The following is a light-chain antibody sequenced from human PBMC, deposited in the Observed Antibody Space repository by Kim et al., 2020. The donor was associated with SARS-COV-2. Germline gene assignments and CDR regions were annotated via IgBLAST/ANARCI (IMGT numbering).Light chain of an antibody. Sequence: ALVKLTCTLSSGHSRYTIAWHQQQPEKGPRYLMELKSDGSHTKGDGIPNRFSGSSSGAERYLTISSLQSEDEADYYCQTWGTGIRIFGGGTQLTVL. CDR3: QTWGTGIRI. V-gene: IGLV4-69*01. J-gene: IGLJ2*01. CDR1: SGHSRYT. CDR2: LKSDGSH.